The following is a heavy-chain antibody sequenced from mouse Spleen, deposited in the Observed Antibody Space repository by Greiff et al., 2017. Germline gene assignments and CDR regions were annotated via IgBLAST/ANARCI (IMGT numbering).Heavy chain of an antibody. Sequence: EVQLVESGPGLVKPSQSLSLTCSVTGYSITSGYYWNWIRQFPGNKLEWMGYISYDGSNNYNPSLKNRISITRDTSKNQFFLKLNSVTTEDTATYYCARDRNDPDKGVWFAYWGQGTLVTVSA. CDR3: ARDRNDPDKGVWFAY. D-gene: IGHD2-3*01. CDR2: ISYDGSN. J-gene: IGHJ3*01. V-gene: IGHV3-6*01. CDR1: GYSITSGYY.